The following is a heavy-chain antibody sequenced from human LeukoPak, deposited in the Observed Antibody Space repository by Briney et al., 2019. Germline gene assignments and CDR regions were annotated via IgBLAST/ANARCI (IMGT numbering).Heavy chain of an antibody. J-gene: IGHJ4*02. D-gene: IGHD3-10*01. CDR3: ARDSPDGSGTYYNDSPDY. CDR2: ISCYNGDT. V-gene: IGHV1-18*01. Sequence: ASVKVSCKGSGYTFNHHGISWVRQAPGQGLEWMGWISCYNGDTHYAQKFQGRVTMTTDTSTATAYMEMRSLGSDDTAIYYCARDSPDGSGTYYNDSPDYWGQGTLVTVSS. CDR1: GYTFNHHG.